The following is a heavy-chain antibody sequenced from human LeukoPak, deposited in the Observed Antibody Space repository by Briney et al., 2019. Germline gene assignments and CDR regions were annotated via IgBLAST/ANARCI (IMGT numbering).Heavy chain of an antibody. Sequence: PGGSLRLSCAASGLTFSNYNAHWVCQAPGKGLEWVAVISYDGSNKYYADSVKGRFTISRDNTKNTPYLQMNSLRAEDTAVYYCGYGSGNYYKLDYWGQGTLVTVSS. J-gene: IGHJ4*02. CDR1: GLTFSNYN. D-gene: IGHD3-10*01. CDR3: GYGSGNYYKLDY. V-gene: IGHV3-30*03. CDR2: ISYDGSNK.